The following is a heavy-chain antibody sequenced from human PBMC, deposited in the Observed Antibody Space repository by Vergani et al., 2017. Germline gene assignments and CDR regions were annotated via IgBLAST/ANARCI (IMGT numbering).Heavy chain of an antibody. CDR3: ARDSPSEIDYGDPSGYFDL. Sequence: EVQLVETGGGLIQPGGSLRLSCAASGFTFSSYSMNWVRQAPGKGLEWVSSISSSSSYIYYADSVKGRFTISRDNAKNSLYLQMNSLRAEDTAVYYCARDSPSEIDYGDPSGYFDLWGRGTLVTVSS. CDR1: GFTFSSYS. CDR2: ISSSSSYI. J-gene: IGHJ2*01. V-gene: IGHV3-21*01. D-gene: IGHD4-17*01.